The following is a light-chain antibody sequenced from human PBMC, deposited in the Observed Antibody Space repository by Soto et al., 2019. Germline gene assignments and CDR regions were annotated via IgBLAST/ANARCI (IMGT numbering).Light chain of an antibody. J-gene: IGKJ2*02. Sequence: DIVLTQSPATLSLSPGERATLSCRASQSVSRYLAWYQQKPGQAPRLLIYDASNRATGIPARFSGSGSGTDFTLTISSLEPEDFAVYYCQQRSNWPSTFGQGTKLEIK. CDR3: QQRSNWPST. CDR2: DAS. CDR1: QSVSRY. V-gene: IGKV3-11*01.